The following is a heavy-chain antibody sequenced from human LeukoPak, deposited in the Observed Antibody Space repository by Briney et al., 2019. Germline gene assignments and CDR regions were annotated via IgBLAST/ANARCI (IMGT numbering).Heavy chain of an antibody. CDR3: ARVRGVGTHIWLLPWNL. CDR1: GFTFPTYA. CDR2: ISGGAAGT. Sequence: PGGSLRLSCAASGFTFPTYAMAWVRQAPGEGLEWVSSISGGAAGTYYAPSVKGRFTVSRDNDKNALYLQMDGLTAADTALYYCARVRGVGTHIWLLPWNLWGQGTLVSVSS. V-gene: IGHV3-23*01. D-gene: IGHD2-21*02. J-gene: IGHJ5*02.